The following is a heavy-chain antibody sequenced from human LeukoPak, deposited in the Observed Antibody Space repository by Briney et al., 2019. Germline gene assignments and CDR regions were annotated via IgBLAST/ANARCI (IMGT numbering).Heavy chain of an antibody. CDR2: INSDGSST. CDR1: GFAFSTYW. J-gene: IGHJ4*02. V-gene: IGHV3-74*01. Sequence: GGSLRLSCAASGFAFSTYWVHWVRQAPGKGLVWVSRINSDGSSTTYADSVKGRFTISRDNAKNTLYLQMNSLRAEDTAVYYCASHFDWRNWGQGTLVTVSS. CDR3: ASHFDWRN. D-gene: IGHD3-9*01.